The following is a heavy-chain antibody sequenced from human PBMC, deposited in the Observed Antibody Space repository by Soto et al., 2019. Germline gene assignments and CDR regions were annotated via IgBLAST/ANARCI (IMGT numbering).Heavy chain of an antibody. CDR3: ATYYDFWSGYRPSSSYYYYMDV. V-gene: IGHV3-23*01. CDR2: ISGSGGST. D-gene: IGHD3-3*01. J-gene: IGHJ6*03. Sequence: GGSLRLSCAASGFTFSSYAMSWVRQAPGKGLEWVSAISGSGGSTYYADSVKGRFTISRDNSKNTLYLQMNSLRAEDTAVYYCATYYDFWSGYRPSSSYYYYMDVWGKGTTVTVSS. CDR1: GFTFSSYA.